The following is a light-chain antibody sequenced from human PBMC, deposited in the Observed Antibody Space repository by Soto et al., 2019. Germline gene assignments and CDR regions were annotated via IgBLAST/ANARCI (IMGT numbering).Light chain of an antibody. CDR2: DVS. Sequence: QSALTQPRSVSGSPGQSVTISCTGTSSDFYGYNYVSWYQQHPGKAPKVMIYDVSKRPTGVPDRFSGSKSGNTASLTISGLQAEDEADYYCCSYAGSYTYVFGTGTKVTV. V-gene: IGLV2-11*01. CDR1: SSDFYGYNY. CDR3: CSYAGSYTYV. J-gene: IGLJ1*01.